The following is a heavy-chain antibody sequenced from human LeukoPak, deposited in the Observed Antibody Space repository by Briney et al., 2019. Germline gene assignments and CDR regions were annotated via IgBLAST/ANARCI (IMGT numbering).Heavy chain of an antibody. CDR1: GGSISSGSYY. J-gene: IGHJ4*02. CDR2: IYTSGST. Sequence: SQTLSLTCTVSGGSISSGSYYWSWIRQPAGKGLDWIGRIYTSGSTNYNPSLKSRVTISVDTSKNQFSLKLSSVTAADTAVYYCGRGGSIVGATIDYWGQGTLVTVSS. V-gene: IGHV4-61*02. D-gene: IGHD1-26*01. CDR3: GRGGSIVGATIDY.